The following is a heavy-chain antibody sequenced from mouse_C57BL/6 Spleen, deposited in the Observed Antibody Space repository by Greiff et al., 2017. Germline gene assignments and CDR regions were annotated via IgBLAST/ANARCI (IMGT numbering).Heavy chain of an antibody. Sequence: EVHLVESGGGLVKPGGSLKLSCAASGFTFSDYGMHWVRQAPEKGLEWVAYISSGSSTIYYADTVKGRFTISRDNAKNTLFLQMTSLRSEDTAMYYCAPSYGSSYVEDYYAMDYWGQGTSVTVSS. CDR1: GFTFSDYG. CDR2: ISSGSSTI. D-gene: IGHD1-1*01. CDR3: APSYGSSYVEDYYAMDY. V-gene: IGHV5-17*01. J-gene: IGHJ4*01.